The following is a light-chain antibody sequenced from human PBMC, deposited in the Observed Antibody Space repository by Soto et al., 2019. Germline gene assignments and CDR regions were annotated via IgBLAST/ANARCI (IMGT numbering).Light chain of an antibody. J-gene: IGKJ5*01. CDR1: QSFRGL. V-gene: IGKV3-11*01. Sequence: EVVVTRSPFTMTFSPEERATLSFRASQSFRGLLAWYQQKPGQAPRLLIYDAYNRATGIPPRFSGSGSGTDFTLTISSLEPEDSAVYYCQQRHMWPITFGQGARLAI. CDR2: DAY. CDR3: QQRHMWPIT.